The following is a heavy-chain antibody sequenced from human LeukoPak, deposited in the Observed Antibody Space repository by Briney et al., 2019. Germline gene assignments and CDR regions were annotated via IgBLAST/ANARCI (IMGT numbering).Heavy chain of an antibody. Sequence: SETLSLTCTVSGGSISSYYWSWSRQPPGKGLEWIGYIYYSGSTNYNPSLKSRVTISVDTSKNQFSLKLSSVTAADTAVYYCARDSDQAGTFDYWGQGTLVTVSS. D-gene: IGHD6-13*01. CDR1: GGSISSYY. V-gene: IGHV4-59*01. CDR3: ARDSDQAGTFDY. J-gene: IGHJ4*02. CDR2: IYYSGST.